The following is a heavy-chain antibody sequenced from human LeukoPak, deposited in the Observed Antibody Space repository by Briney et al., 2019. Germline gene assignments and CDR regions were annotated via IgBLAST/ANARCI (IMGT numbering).Heavy chain of an antibody. CDR3: ARNLGSRDGYNPPNLFDN. CDR2: IIPIFGTA. J-gene: IGHJ4*02. CDR1: GGTFSSYA. Sequence: SVKVSCKASGGTFSSYAISWVRQAPGQGLEWMGGIIPIFGTANYAQKFQGRVTITADESTSTAYMELSSLRSEDTAVYYCARNLGSRDGYNPPNLFDNWGQGTLVTVSS. D-gene: IGHD5-24*01. V-gene: IGHV1-69*13.